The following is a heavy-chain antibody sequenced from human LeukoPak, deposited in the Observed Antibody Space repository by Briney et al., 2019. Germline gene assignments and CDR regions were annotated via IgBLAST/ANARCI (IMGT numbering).Heavy chain of an antibody. Sequence: PGRSLRLSCAASGFTFSSYGMHWVRQAPGKGLEWVAVIWYDGSNKYYADSVKGRFTISRDNSKNTLYLQMNSLRAEDTAVYYCARAVLLWFGESPSDAFDIWGQGTMVTVSS. CDR2: IWYDGSNK. V-gene: IGHV3-33*01. D-gene: IGHD3-10*01. CDR3: ARAVLLWFGESPSDAFDI. J-gene: IGHJ3*02. CDR1: GFTFSSYG.